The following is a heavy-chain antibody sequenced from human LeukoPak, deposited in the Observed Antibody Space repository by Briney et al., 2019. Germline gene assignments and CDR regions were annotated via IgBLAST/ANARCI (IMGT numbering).Heavy chain of an antibody. CDR3: ARPPITGTPTSFFDY. Sequence: PGGSLRLSCAASGFTFSSYSMNWVRQAPGKGLEWVSSISSSSSYIYYADSVKGRFTISRDNAKNSLYLQMNSLRAEDTAVYYCARPPITGTPTSFFDYWGQGTLVTVSS. CDR1: GFTFSSYS. CDR2: ISSSSSYI. J-gene: IGHJ4*02. D-gene: IGHD1/OR15-1a*01. V-gene: IGHV3-21*01.